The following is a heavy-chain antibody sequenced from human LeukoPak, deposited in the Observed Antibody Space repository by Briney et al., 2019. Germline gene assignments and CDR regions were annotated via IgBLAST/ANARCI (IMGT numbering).Heavy chain of an antibody. CDR3: AKDPCTTWTRCFTSGFDP. D-gene: IGHD2-2*01. V-gene: IGHV1-2*02. Sequence: ASVKVSSKASGYTFTAYYINWVRQAPGQGLEWMGWINPNSGGTKYAQKFQGRVTMTRDMSTNTVYMELSGLTSDDTAVYYCAKDPCTTWTRCFTSGFDPWGQGTLVTVSS. CDR2: INPNSGGT. CDR1: GYTFTAYY. J-gene: IGHJ5*02.